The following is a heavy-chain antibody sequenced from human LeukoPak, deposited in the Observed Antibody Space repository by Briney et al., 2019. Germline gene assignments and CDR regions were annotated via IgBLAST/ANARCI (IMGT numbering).Heavy chain of an antibody. CDR3: ARVSPVDIAAAGPFDY. D-gene: IGHD6-13*01. Sequence: ASVKVSCKASGYTFTSYGISWVRQAPGQGLEWMGWISDYNGNTNYAQKLQGRVTMTTDTSTSTAYMELRSLRSDDTAVYYCARVSPVDIAAAGPFDYWGQGTLVTVSS. V-gene: IGHV1-18*01. CDR2: ISDYNGNT. J-gene: IGHJ4*02. CDR1: GYTFTSYG.